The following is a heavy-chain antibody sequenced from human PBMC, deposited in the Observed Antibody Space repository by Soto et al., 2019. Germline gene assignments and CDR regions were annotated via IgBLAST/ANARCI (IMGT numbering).Heavy chain of an antibody. D-gene: IGHD6-13*01. CDR2: INSDGSST. J-gene: IGHJ6*02. V-gene: IGHV3-74*01. CDR3: ARGNSPGSSHWRVLSYYGMDV. Sequence: GGSLRLSCAASGFTFSSYWMHWVRQAPGKGLVWVSRINSDGSSTSYADSVKGRFTISRDNAKNTLYLQMNSLRAEDTAVYYCARGNSPGSSHWRVLSYYGMDVWGQGTTVTVSS. CDR1: GFTFSSYW.